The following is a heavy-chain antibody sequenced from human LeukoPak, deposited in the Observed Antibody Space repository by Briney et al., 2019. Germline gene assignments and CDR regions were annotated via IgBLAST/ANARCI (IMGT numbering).Heavy chain of an antibody. J-gene: IGHJ4*02. CDR2: MNPNSGNT. V-gene: IGHV1-8*01. CDR3: ARGRAVVVAEYYFDY. CDR1: GYTFTSYD. D-gene: IGHD2-15*01. Sequence: ASVKVSCKASGYTFTSYDINWVRQATGQGLEWMGWMNPNSGNTGYAQKFQGRVTMTRNTSISTAYMELSTLRSEDTVVYYCARGRAVVVAEYYFDYWGQGTLVTVSS.